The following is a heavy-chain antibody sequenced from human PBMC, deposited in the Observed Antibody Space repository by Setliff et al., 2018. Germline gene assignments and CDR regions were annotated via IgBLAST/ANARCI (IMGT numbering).Heavy chain of an antibody. V-gene: IGHV4-59*01. CDR1: GGSISSYY. J-gene: IGHJ6*04. Sequence: PSETLSLTCPVSGGSISSYYWSWIRQPPGKGLEWIGYIDYSGSTNYNPSLKGRVTISLDTSKNQFSLQLSSVTAADTAVYYCARDGLGAFSLRSMDVWGKGTTVTVSS. D-gene: IGHD3-3*02. CDR2: IDYSGST. CDR3: ARDGLGAFSLRSMDV.